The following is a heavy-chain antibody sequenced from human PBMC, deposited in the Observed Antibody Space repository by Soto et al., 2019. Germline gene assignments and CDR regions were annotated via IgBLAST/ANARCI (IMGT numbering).Heavy chain of an antibody. J-gene: IGHJ6*02. Sequence: PGGSLRLSCAASGFSFDDYAMTWVRQATGKGLEWVSAISGSGGSTYYADSVKGRFTISRDNSKNTLYLQMNSLRAEDTAVYYCAKDSYCSSTSCFYYYGMDVWGQGTTVTVSS. D-gene: IGHD2-2*01. CDR3: AKDSYCSSTSCFYYYGMDV. V-gene: IGHV3-23*01. CDR2: ISGSGGST. CDR1: GFSFDDYA.